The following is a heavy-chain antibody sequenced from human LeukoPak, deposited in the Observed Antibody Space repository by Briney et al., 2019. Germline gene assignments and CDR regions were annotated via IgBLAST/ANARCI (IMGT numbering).Heavy chain of an antibody. CDR3: ARMYYYGSGSYYGDY. Sequence: ASVKVSCKVSGYSFTDYYVHWVRQAPGQEREWVGLLNPNSGDTNYAQKFQGRVTMLRHTSINTAYMELSRLRSDDTVVYYCARMYYYGSGSYYGDYWGQGTLVTVSS. D-gene: IGHD3-10*01. J-gene: IGHJ4*02. CDR1: GYSFTDYY. V-gene: IGHV1-2*02. CDR2: LNPNSGDT.